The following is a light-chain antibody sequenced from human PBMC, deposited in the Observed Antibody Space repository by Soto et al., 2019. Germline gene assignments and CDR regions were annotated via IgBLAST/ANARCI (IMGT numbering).Light chain of an antibody. CDR3: QSYVSSSSANFV. J-gene: IGLJ1*01. V-gene: IGLV1-40*01. Sequence: QFALTQPPSVVVAPGQRVTISCTGSSCNIGAGYDVQWYQQLPGKAPKRLIYGNDNRPSGVPERFSGSKSGTSASLAIPGLRADDEAYYYCQSYVSSSSANFVFGSGTKVTV. CDR1: SCNIGAGYD. CDR2: GND.